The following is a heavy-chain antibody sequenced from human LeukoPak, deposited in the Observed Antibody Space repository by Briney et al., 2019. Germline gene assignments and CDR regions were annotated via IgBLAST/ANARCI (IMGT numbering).Heavy chain of an antibody. Sequence: SETLSLTCTVSGGSISSGGYYWSWIRQHPGKGLEWIGYIYYSGSTYYNPSLKSRVTISVDKSKSQFSLKLSSVTAADTAVYYCARAPKYYYDSSGTGDAFDIWGQGTMVTVSS. CDR2: IYYSGST. D-gene: IGHD3-22*01. CDR1: GGSISSGGYY. V-gene: IGHV4-31*03. CDR3: ARAPKYYYDSSGTGDAFDI. J-gene: IGHJ3*02.